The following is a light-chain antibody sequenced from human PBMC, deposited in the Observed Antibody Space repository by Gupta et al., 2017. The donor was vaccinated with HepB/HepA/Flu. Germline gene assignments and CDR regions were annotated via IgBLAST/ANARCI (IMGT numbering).Light chain of an antibody. V-gene: IGKV3-11*01. Sequence: EIVLTQSPATLSLSPGERATLSCRASQSVSSYLAWYQQKPGQAPRLLIYDASNRATGIPARFSGSGSGTDFTRPRSSVEPEDCEVYDGQHLGAFGHGTKVDIK. J-gene: IGKJ3*01. CDR1: QSVSSY. CDR3: QHLGA. CDR2: DAS.